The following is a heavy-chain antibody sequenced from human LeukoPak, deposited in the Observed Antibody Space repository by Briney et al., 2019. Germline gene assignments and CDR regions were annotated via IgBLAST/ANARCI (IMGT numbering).Heavy chain of an antibody. Sequence: PGGSLRLSCTASGFTFSSYCMHWVRQAPGKGLVWVSRINSDWSSTSYADSVKGRFTISRDNAKNTLYLQMNSLRAEDTAMYYCARADRPNWYFDLWGRGTLVTVSS. J-gene: IGHJ2*01. V-gene: IGHV3-74*01. CDR3: ARADRPNWYFDL. CDR2: INSDWSST. CDR1: GFTFSSYC.